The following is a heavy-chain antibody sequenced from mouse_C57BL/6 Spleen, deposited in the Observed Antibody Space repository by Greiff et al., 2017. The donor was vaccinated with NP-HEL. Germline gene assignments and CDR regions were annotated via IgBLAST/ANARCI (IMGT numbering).Heavy chain of an antibody. CDR3: ARKGYYGYDGAYFDY. J-gene: IGHJ2*01. Sequence: VQLQQSDAELVKPGASVKISCKVSGYTFTDHTIHWMKQRPEQGLEWIGYIYPRDGSTKYNEKFKGKATLTADKSSSTAYMQLNSLSSEDSAVYFWARKGYYGYDGAYFDYWGQSTTLTVSS. D-gene: IGHD2-2*01. V-gene: IGHV1-78*01. CDR2: IYPRDGST. CDR1: GYTFTDHT.